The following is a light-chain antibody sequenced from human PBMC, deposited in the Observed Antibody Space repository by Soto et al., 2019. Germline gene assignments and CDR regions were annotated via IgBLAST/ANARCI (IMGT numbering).Light chain of an antibody. Sequence: QSVLTQPPSASGTPGQSVTISCSGSSSNIGSHSVDWYQQLPGTAPKLLIFRNNQRPSGVPDRFSGSKSGTSASLAISGLRSEDEADYYCAARDDSLNAVIFGGGTQLTVL. CDR1: SSNIGSHS. J-gene: IGLJ2*01. V-gene: IGLV1-44*01. CDR3: AARDDSLNAVI. CDR2: RNN.